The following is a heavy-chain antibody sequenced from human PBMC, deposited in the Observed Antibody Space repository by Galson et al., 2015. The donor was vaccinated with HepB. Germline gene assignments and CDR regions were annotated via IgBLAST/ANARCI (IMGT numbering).Heavy chain of an antibody. Sequence: SLRLSCAASGFTFINYPMTWVRQPPGQGLEWVSTIRSRTGGTYYAPSVKGRFTISRDNSRDTLYLQLNNLRAEDTALYYCVKDGDTYCGGDCFSDHWGQGTLVTVAS. CDR2: IRSRTGGT. V-gene: IGHV3-23*01. J-gene: IGHJ4*02. CDR1: GFTFINYP. D-gene: IGHD2-21*02. CDR3: VKDGDTYCGGDCFSDH.